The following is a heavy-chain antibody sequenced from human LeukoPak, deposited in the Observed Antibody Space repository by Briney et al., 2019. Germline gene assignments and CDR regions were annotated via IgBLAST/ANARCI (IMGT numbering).Heavy chain of an antibody. CDR3: ARQDPYYYDSSGYLPPDY. D-gene: IGHD3-22*01. V-gene: IGHV5-51*01. Sequence: GESLKISCKGSGYSFTSYWIGWVRQMPGKGLEWMGIIYPGDSDTRYSRSFQGQVTISADKSISTAYLQWSSLKASDTAMYYCARQDPYYYDSSGYLPPDYWGQGTLVTVSS. CDR2: IYPGDSDT. J-gene: IGHJ4*02. CDR1: GYSFTSYW.